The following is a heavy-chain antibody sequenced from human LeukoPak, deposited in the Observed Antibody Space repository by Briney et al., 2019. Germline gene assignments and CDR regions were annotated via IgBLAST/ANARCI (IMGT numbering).Heavy chain of an antibody. CDR1: GFTFSRYW. D-gene: IGHD6-13*01. CDR2: IKQNGREK. V-gene: IGHV3-7*05. J-gene: IGHJ4*02. Sequence: PGGSLRLSCAASGFTFSRYWMSWVRQAPGKGLEWVANIKQNGREKYYVDSVKGRFTISRDNAKNSLYLQMNSLRAEDTAEYYCARAGIAAVFDYWGQGTLVTVSS. CDR3: ARAGIAAVFDY.